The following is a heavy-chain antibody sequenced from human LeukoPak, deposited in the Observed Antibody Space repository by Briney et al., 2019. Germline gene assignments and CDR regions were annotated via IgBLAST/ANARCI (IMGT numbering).Heavy chain of an antibody. CDR3: ARHKEGATWRWVNWLDP. CDR1: GGSISSSSYY. J-gene: IGHJ5*02. CDR2: SYYSGST. Sequence: SETLSLTCTVSGGSISSSSYYWGWIRQPPGKGLEWIGSSYYSGSTYYNPSLKSRVTISVDTSKNQFSLKLSSVTAADTAVYYCARHKEGATWRWVNWLDPWGQGTLVTVSS. V-gene: IGHV4-39*01. D-gene: IGHD1-26*01.